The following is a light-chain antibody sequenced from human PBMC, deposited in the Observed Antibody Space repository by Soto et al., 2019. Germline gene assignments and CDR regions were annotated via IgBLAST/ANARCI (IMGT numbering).Light chain of an antibody. CDR3: QSYDSSLSGSNV. Sequence: QSVLTQPPSVSGAPGQRVTISCTGSSSNIGADYDVNWYQQFPGTAPKLLIYGNDNRPSGVPDRFSGSKSDTSASLAVTGLQAEDEADYYCQSYDSSLSGSNVFGTGTKLTVL. CDR2: GND. CDR1: SSNIGADYD. V-gene: IGLV1-40*01. J-gene: IGLJ1*01.